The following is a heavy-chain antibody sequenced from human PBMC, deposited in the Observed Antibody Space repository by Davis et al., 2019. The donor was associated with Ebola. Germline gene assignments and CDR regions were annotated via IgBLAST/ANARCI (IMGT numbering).Heavy chain of an antibody. CDR3: VKSHRDGTAYYYGMDV. Sequence: GESLKISCAASGFTFSSYGMHWVRQAPGKGLEYVSAISSNGGSTYYADSVKGRFTISRDNSKNTLYLQMSSLRAEDTAVYYCVKSHRDGTAYYYGMDVWGQGTTVTVSS. V-gene: IGHV3-64D*08. CDR2: ISSNGGST. J-gene: IGHJ6*02. CDR1: GFTFSSYG. D-gene: IGHD2-21*02.